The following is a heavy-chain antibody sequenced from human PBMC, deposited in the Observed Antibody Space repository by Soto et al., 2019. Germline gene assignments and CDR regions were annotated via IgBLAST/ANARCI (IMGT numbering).Heavy chain of an antibody. Sequence: SETLSLSCTVSGGPITSGGYFWNWIRQHPGKGLEWIGYIFYSGSTYYNPSLKSRLTISVDTSKNEFYLELRSVTAADTAVYYCSRERDYSNYYHSFDVCGQGNTVTVSS. CDR1: GGPITSGGYF. J-gene: IGHJ6*02. V-gene: IGHV4-31*03. D-gene: IGHD4-4*01. CDR3: SRERDYSNYYHSFDV. CDR2: IFYSGST.